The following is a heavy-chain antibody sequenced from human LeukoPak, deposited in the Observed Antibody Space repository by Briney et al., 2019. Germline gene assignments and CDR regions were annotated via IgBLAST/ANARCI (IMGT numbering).Heavy chain of an antibody. CDR2: IYYSGST. CDR1: GGSISSYY. D-gene: IGHD3-22*01. V-gene: IGHV4-59*12. Sequence: SETLSLTCTVSGGSISSYYWSWIRQPPGKGLEWIGYIYYSGSTYYNPSLKSRVTISVDTSKNQFSLKLSSVTAADTAVYYCASQSRTMIVVVIAYWGQGTLVTVSS. CDR3: ASQSRTMIVVVIAY. J-gene: IGHJ4*02.